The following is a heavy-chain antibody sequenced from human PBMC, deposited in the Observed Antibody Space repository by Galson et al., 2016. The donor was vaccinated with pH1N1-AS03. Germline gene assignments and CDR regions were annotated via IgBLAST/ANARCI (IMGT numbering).Heavy chain of an antibody. D-gene: IGHD2-15*01. CDR3: ARQKCCSGGSCFLYYDAFDM. Sequence: QSGAEVKKPGESLKISCQASGYIFSSYWIGWVRQRPGKGLEWMGIIWPADSDTKYSPSFQGQVTISVDTSLNTAYLQWSSLEASDTAMYFCARQKCCSGGSCFLYYDAFDMWGQGTLVTVSS. CDR2: IWPADSDT. J-gene: IGHJ3*02. CDR1: GYIFSSYW. V-gene: IGHV5-51*01.